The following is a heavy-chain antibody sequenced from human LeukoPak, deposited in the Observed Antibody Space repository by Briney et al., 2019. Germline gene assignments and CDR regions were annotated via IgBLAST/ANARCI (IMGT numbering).Heavy chain of an antibody. CDR2: ISSSSSTI. Sequence: GGSLRLSCTASGFTFGDYAMSWFRQAPGKGLEWVSYISSSSSTIYYADSVKGRFTISRDNAKNSRYLQMNSLRAEDTAVYYCARRGFDPWGQGTLVTVSS. V-gene: IGHV3-48*01. CDR3: ARRGFDP. CDR1: GFTFGDYA. J-gene: IGHJ5*02.